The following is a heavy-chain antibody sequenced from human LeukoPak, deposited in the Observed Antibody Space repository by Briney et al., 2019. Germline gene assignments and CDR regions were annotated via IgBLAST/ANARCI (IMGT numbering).Heavy chain of an antibody. CDR2: INSDGSST. V-gene: IGHV3-74*01. J-gene: IGHJ4*02. CDR3: ARVVGQQLVPSDY. D-gene: IGHD6-13*01. Sequence: PGGSLRLSCAASGFTFSSYWMHWVRQAPGKGQVWVSRINSDGSSTIYADSVKGRFTISRDNAQNTLYLQMNSLRVEDTAVYYCARVVGQQLVPSDYWGQGTLVTVSS. CDR1: GFTFSSYW.